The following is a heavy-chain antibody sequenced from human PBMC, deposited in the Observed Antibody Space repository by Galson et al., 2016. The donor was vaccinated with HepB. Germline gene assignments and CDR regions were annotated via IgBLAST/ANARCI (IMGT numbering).Heavy chain of an antibody. D-gene: IGHD6-13*01. Sequence: SLRLSCAASGFTVSNNYMRWVRQAPGKGLEWVSLIYSGGSTYYADSVKGRFTISRDNSKNTLYLQIDSLRDEDTAVYYCARGGGPAAAVWGQGTLVTVSS. J-gene: IGHJ4*02. CDR1: GFTVSNNY. CDR2: IYSGGST. CDR3: ARGGGPAAAV. V-gene: IGHV3-66*01.